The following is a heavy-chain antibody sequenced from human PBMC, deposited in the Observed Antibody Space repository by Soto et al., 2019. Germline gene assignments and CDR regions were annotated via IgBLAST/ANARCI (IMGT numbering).Heavy chain of an antibody. J-gene: IGHJ4*02. CDR1: GYTFTSYA. D-gene: IGHD2-21*02. CDR3: ARSIVVVTALDY. V-gene: IGHV1-3*01. Sequence: ASVKVSCKASGYTFTSYAMHWVRQAPGQRLEWMGWINAGNGNTKYSQKLQGRVTITKDTSASTAYMELSSLRSEDTAVYYCARSIVVVTALDYWGQGTLVTVSS. CDR2: INAGNGNT.